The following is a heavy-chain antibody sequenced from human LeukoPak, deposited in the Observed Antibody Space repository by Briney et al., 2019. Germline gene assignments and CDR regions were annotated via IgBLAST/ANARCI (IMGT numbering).Heavy chain of an antibody. CDR3: ARGAF. D-gene: IGHD3-3*02. CDR1: GYSFTSFY. CDR2: VNPSGGST. Sequence: GASVKVSCKTSGYSFTSFYIHWVRQAPGQGLEWMGMVNPSGGSTISAQKFQDRVNMTTDTSTRTVYMEMTGLTSDDTGIYYCARGAFWGQGTQVTVSS. J-gene: IGHJ4*02. V-gene: IGHV1-46*01.